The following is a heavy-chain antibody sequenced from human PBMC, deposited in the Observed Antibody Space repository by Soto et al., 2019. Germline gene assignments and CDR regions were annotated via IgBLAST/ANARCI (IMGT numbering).Heavy chain of an antibody. V-gene: IGHV4-34*01. CDR1: GGSFSGYY. CDR2: INHSGST. CDR3: ATGSKTYYYYYYGMDV. D-gene: IGHD3-10*01. Sequence: SETLSLTCAVYGGSFSGYYWSLIRQPPGKGLEWIGEINHSGSTNYNPSLKSRVTISVDTSKNQFSLKLSSVTAADTAVYYCATGSKTYYYYYYGMDVWGQGTTVT. J-gene: IGHJ6*02.